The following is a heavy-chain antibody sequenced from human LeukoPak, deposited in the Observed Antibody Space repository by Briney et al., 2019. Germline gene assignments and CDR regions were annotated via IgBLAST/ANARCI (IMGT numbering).Heavy chain of an antibody. V-gene: IGHV1-24*01. D-gene: IGHD2-2*01. CDR1: GYSLIELS. Sequence: ASVKVSCKVSGYSLIELSMHWVRQAPGKGLEWMGGFDPDDGETPLFAQKFQGRVSMTEDTSTDTAYMELSSLTSEDTAVYYCVTGTIYCSSCSHAYWGQGTLVTVSS. J-gene: IGHJ4*02. CDR2: FDPDDGET. CDR3: VTGTIYCSSCSHAY.